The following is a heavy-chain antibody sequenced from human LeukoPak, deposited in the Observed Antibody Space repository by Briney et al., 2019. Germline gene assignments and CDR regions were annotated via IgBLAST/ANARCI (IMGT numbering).Heavy chain of an antibody. CDR2: INAGNGNT. Sequence: ASVKVSCKASGYTFTSYAMHWVRQAPGQRLEWMGWINAGNGNTKYSQKFQGRVTITRDTSASTAYMELSSLRSEDTAVYYCARVRLLGVQWLVPGAFDIWGQGTMVTVSS. J-gene: IGHJ3*02. V-gene: IGHV1-3*01. CDR1: GYTFTSYA. CDR3: ARVRLLGVQWLVPGAFDI. D-gene: IGHD6-19*01.